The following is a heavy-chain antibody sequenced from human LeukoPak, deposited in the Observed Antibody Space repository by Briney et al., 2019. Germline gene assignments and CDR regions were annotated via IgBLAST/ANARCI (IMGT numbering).Heavy chain of an antibody. V-gene: IGHV3-30*18. CDR1: GFTFSSYG. J-gene: IGHJ4*02. Sequence: GGSLRLSCAASGFTFSSYGMHWVRQAPGKGLEWVAVISYDGSDKYYADSVKGRFTISRDNSKNTLYLQVNSLRPEDTAIYYCAKDGGSYSWAAFDYWGQGTLVTVSS. D-gene: IGHD1-26*01. CDR3: AKDGGSYSWAAFDY. CDR2: ISYDGSDK.